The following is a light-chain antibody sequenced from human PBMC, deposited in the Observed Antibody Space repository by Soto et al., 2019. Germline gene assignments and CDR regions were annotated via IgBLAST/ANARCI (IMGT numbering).Light chain of an antibody. J-gene: IGKJ5*01. CDR2: DAS. CDR1: QSVGSN. V-gene: IGKV3-11*01. CDR3: QQRSNWPPIT. Sequence: EIVLTQSPAILSLSPGERATLSCRASQSVGSNLAWYQQKPGQAPRLLIYDASNRATGIPARFSGSGSGTDFTLTISSLEPEDFAVYYCQQRSNWPPITFGQGTRLEIK.